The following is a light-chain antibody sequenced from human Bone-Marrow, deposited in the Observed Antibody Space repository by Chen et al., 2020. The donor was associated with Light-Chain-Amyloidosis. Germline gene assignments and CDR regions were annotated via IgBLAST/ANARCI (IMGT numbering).Light chain of an antibody. J-gene: IGLJ3*02. CDR1: NIGSTS. CDR3: QVWDRSSDRPV. Sequence: SYVLTQPSSVSVAPGQTATIACGGNNIGSTSVHWYHQTPGQAPLLVVYDDSDRPSGIPERWSGSNSGNTATLTISRVEAGDEADYYCQVWDRSSDRPVFGGGTKLTVL. V-gene: IGLV3-21*02. CDR2: DDS.